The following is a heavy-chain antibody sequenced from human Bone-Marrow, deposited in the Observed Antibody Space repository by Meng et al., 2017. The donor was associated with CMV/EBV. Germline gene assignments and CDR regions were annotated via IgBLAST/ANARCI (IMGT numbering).Heavy chain of an antibody. CDR1: GYTFTDHN. D-gene: IGHD4-23*01. CDR2: INPKSGGT. Sequence: RVSCKASGYTFTDHNIHWVRQAPGQGLERMGGINPKSGGTSYAQSFQGRVTVTSDTSINTAYMELTGLTSDDTALYYCASGGTWNDYWGQGTLVTVSS. V-gene: IGHV1-2*02. J-gene: IGHJ4*02. CDR3: ASGGTWNDY.